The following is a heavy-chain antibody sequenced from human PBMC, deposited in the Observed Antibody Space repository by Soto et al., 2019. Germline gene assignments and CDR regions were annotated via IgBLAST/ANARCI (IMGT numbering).Heavy chain of an antibody. Sequence: PGGSLRLSCAASGFSLSNYGMNWVRQAPGKGLEWVSSISGSGGYIYYADSVKGRFTISRDNAKNSLYLQMTSLRDEDTALYYCARDRQSTPWYAADYWGQGSLVTVSS. J-gene: IGHJ4*02. CDR3: ARDRQSTPWYAADY. CDR1: GFSLSNYG. D-gene: IGHD6-13*01. CDR2: ISGSGGYI. V-gene: IGHV3-21*01.